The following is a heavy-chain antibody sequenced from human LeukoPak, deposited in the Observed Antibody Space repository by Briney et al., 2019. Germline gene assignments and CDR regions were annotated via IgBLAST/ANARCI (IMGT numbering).Heavy chain of an antibody. V-gene: IGHV3-30-3*01. CDR1: GFSFTSYT. CDR3: ARDQGRIAAAGNYLSSGY. J-gene: IGHJ4*02. CDR2: ISSDGSTK. D-gene: IGHD6-13*01. Sequence: GGSLRPSCAASGFSFTSYTMHWVRQAPGKGLEWVAVISSDGSTKYYADSVNGRFTISRDNSKHTLYLQMNSLRTEDTAVYYCARDQGRIAAAGNYLSSGYWGQGTLVTVSS.